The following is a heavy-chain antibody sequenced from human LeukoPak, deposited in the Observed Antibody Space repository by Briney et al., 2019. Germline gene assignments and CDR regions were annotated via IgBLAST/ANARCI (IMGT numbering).Heavy chain of an antibody. Sequence: ASVKVSCKASGYTFTGYYFHWVRQAPGQGLEWMGWINPNSGGTNYAQKFQGRVTMTGDTSISTAYMELSRLRSDDTAVYYCARDGSGSYYKLPYNWFDPWGQGTLVTVSS. D-gene: IGHD3-10*01. CDR3: ARDGSGSYYKLPYNWFDP. CDR2: INPNSGGT. CDR1: GYTFTGYY. J-gene: IGHJ5*02. V-gene: IGHV1-2*02.